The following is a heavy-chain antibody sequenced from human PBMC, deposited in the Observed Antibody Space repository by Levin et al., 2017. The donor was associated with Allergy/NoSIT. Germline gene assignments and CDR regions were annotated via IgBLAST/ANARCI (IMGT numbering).Heavy chain of an antibody. J-gene: IGHJ6*03. CDR1: GFTFSSYA. Sequence: GGSLRLSCAASGFTFSSYAMSWVRQAPGKGLEWVSAISGSGGSTYYADSVKGRFTISRDNSKNTLYLQMNSLRAEDTAVYYCAKDGTQYGDYIYYYYYYMDVWGKGTTVTVSS. CDR3: AKDGTQYGDYIYYYYYYMDV. D-gene: IGHD4-17*01. CDR2: ISGSGGST. V-gene: IGHV3-23*01.